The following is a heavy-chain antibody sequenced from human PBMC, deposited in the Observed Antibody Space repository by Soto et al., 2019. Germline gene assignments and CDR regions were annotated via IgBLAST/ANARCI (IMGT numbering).Heavy chain of an antibody. D-gene: IGHD4-17*01. Sequence: QLLESGGGLIQPGGSLRLSCEASGFSFRSYALSWVRQAPGKGREWVSTFSAGGRAYYADSVKGRFTIAKDTSKNTLILQARSLRAEDTAVYYCAKESMPEHYGDTLFDYWGQGTRVTVSS. J-gene: IGHJ4*02. CDR1: GFSFRSYA. CDR3: AKESMPEHYGDTLFDY. CDR2: FSAGGRA. V-gene: IGHV3-23*01.